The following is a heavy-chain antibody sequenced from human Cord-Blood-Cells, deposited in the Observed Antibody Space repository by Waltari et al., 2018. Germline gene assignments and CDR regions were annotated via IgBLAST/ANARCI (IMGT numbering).Heavy chain of an antibody. J-gene: IGHJ3*02. Sequence: QVQLQESGPGLVKPSETLSLTCAVSGYSISSGYYWGWIRQPPGKGLEWIGSIYHSGSTYYNPSLKSRVTISVDTSKNQFSLKLSSVTAADTAVYYCARYCSSTSCYDAFDIWGQGTMVTVSS. CDR2: IYHSGST. CDR3: ARYCSSTSCYDAFDI. V-gene: IGHV4-38-2*01. CDR1: GYSISSGYY. D-gene: IGHD2-2*01.